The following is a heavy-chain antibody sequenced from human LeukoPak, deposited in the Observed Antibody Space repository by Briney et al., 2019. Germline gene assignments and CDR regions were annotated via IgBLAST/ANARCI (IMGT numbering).Heavy chain of an antibody. J-gene: IGHJ6*03. Sequence: GGSLRLSCAASGFTFSSYEMNWVRQAPGKGLEWVSYISSSGSTIYYADSVKGRFTISRDNSKNTLYLQMNSLRAEDTAVYYCAKIQQDIVVVVAARAYYYYYMDVWGKGTTVTVSS. CDR1: GFTFSSYE. V-gene: IGHV3-48*03. CDR3: AKIQQDIVVVVAARAYYYYYMDV. CDR2: ISSSGSTI. D-gene: IGHD2-15*01.